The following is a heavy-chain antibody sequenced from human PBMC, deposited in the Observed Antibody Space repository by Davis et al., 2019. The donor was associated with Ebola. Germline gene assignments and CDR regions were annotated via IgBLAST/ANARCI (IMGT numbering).Heavy chain of an antibody. D-gene: IGHD2-2*02. Sequence: PSETLSLTCTISGGSISTYYWSWIRQPPEKGLEWIGYIFYNGNTNSNPSLKGRVTMSVEPSKNQFSLNLTSVTAADMAVYYCVRHNIRHHLHIDYWGQGTLVTVSS. CDR3: VRHNIRHHLHIDY. J-gene: IGHJ4*02. CDR2: IFYNGNT. V-gene: IGHV4-59*08. CDR1: GGSISTYY.